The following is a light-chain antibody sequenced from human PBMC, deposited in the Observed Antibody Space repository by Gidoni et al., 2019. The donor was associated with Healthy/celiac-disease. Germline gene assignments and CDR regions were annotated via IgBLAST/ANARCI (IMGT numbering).Light chain of an antibody. Sequence: QLVLTQSPSASASLGASVNLTCTLSSGHSSYAIAWHQQQPEKGPRYLMKLNSDGSHSKGDGIPDRFSGSSSGAERYLTISSLQSEDEADYYCQTWGTGILYWVFGGGTKLTVL. CDR1: SGHSSYA. CDR2: LNSDGSH. V-gene: IGLV4-69*01. CDR3: QTWGTGILYWV. J-gene: IGLJ3*02.